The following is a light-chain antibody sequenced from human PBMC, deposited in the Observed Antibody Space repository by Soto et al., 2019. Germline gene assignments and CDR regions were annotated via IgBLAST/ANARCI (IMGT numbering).Light chain of an antibody. Sequence: IVWTQSPGDLTLFAGEGATLSGGASQSVSSSYIAWYPQQPGQSHRLIISGASTRATGIPDRFSGRGLGTYFSPTRTRLEPQDAAVYFGQEYGTSPCLTFGGGTKGDIK. V-gene: IGKV3-20*01. CDR2: GAS. J-gene: IGKJ4*01. CDR1: QSVSSSY. CDR3: QEYGTSPCLT.